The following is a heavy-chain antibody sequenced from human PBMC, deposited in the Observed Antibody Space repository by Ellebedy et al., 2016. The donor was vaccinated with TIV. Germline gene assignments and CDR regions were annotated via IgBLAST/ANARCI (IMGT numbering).Heavy chain of an antibody. Sequence: GESLKISCAAFGFTFSSYSMNWVRQAPGQGLEWVSCISRSSSYIYYADSVKGRFTISRDNAKNSLFLQMNSLRAEDTAVYYCARDSGGSYSLGYWGQGTLVTVSS. J-gene: IGHJ4*02. CDR2: ISRSSSYI. CDR3: ARDSGGSYSLGY. D-gene: IGHD1-26*01. V-gene: IGHV3-21*01. CDR1: GFTFSSYS.